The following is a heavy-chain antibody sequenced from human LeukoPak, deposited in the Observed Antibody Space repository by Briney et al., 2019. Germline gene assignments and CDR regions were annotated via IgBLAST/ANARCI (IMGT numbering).Heavy chain of an antibody. J-gene: IGHJ2*01. Sequence: ASVKVSCKASGYSFTGQYMHWVRQAPGQGLEWMGWINPNSGGTNYAQKFQGRVTMTRDTSISTAYMELSSLRSDDTAVYYCARPRGSYWYFDLWGRGTLVTVSS. CDR2: INPNSGGT. CDR1: GYSFTGQY. CDR3: ARPRGSYWYFDL. D-gene: IGHD2-15*01. V-gene: IGHV1-2*02.